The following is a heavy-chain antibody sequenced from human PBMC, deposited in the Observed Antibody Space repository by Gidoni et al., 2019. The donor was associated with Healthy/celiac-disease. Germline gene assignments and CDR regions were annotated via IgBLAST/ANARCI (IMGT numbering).Heavy chain of an antibody. CDR3: ARGWGSSGYLYYFDY. D-gene: IGHD3-22*01. CDR2: INSDGSST. V-gene: IGHV3-74*01. J-gene: IGHJ4*02. CDR1: GFTFSSYW. Sequence: VQLVESGGGLVQPGGSLRLSCPAFGFTFSSYWMHWVRQAPGKGLGWVSRINSDGSSTSYADSVKGRFTISRDNAKNTLYLQMNSLRAEDTAVYYCARGWGSSGYLYYFDYWGQGTLVTVSS.